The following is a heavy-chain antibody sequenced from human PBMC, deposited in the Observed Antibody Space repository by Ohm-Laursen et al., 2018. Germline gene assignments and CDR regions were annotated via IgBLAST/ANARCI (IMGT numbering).Heavy chain of an antibody. CDR3: AKEFREVRDYFDY. D-gene: IGHD1-1*01. CDR1: GFTFSSYS. Sequence: SLRLSCAASGFTFSSYSMNWVRQAPGKGLEWVSSISSSSYIYYADSVKGRFTISRDNAKNSLYLQMNSLRAEDTAVYYCAKEFREVRDYFDYWGQGTLVTVSS. J-gene: IGHJ4*02. V-gene: IGHV3-21*04. CDR2: ISSSSYI.